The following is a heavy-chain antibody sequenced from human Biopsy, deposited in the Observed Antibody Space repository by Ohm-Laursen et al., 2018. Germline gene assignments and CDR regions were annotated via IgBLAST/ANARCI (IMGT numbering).Heavy chain of an antibody. D-gene: IGHD6-19*01. V-gene: IGHV1-2*02. CDR1: GFSFTGYY. J-gene: IGHJ4*02. CDR2: ISPKSGGT. CDR3: ALQSVAQMKNFDY. Sequence: ASVKVSCKVSGFSFTGYYIHWVRQAPGQGLEWTGWISPKSGGTDYAQKFQGNITMTKNTSMSTAYMEMSRLRSDDTAVYYCALQSVAQMKNFDYWGQGTLVTVSS.